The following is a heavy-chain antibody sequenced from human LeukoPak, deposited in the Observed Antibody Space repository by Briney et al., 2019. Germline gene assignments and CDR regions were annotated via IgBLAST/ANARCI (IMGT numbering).Heavy chain of an antibody. V-gene: IGHV3-15*01. J-gene: IGHJ4*02. D-gene: IGHD3-22*01. CDR3: TTDQYYYDSSGYYWGTFDY. CDR1: GFTFSNAW. CDR2: TKSKTDGGTT. Sequence: GGSLRLSCAASGFTFSNAWMSWVRQAPGKGLEWVGRTKSKTDGGTTDYAAPVKGRFTISRDDSKNTLYLQMNSLKTEDTAVYYCTTDQYYYDSSGYYWGTFDYWGQGTLVTVSS.